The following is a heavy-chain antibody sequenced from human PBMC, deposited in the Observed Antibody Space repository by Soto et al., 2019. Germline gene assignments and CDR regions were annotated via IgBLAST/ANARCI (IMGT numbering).Heavy chain of an antibody. D-gene: IGHD3-9*01. CDR2: IYSGGST. CDR3: AKVGRHYDILTGYRDYYGMDV. J-gene: IGHJ6*02. Sequence: GGSLRLSCAASGFTVSSNYVSWVRQAPGKGLEWVSLIYSGGSTYYADSVKGRFTISRDNSMNTLYLQMNRLRAEDTAVYYCAKVGRHYDILTGYRDYYGMDVWGQGTTVTVSS. V-gene: IGHV3-66*01. CDR1: GFTVSSNY.